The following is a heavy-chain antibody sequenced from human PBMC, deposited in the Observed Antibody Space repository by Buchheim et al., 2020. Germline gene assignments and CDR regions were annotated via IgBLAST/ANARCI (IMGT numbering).Heavy chain of an antibody. CDR2: IRQDGSER. J-gene: IGHJ3*02. Sequence: EVQLVESGGGLVQPGGSLRLSCAASGFTFSSFWMTWVRQAPRKGLEWVANIRQDGSERYYVDSVKGRFTISRDNAKNSLYLQMNSLRAEDTALYYCARDAPRWPGAFDIWGQGT. CDR3: ARDAPRWPGAFDI. D-gene: IGHD4-23*01. V-gene: IGHV3-7*01. CDR1: GFTFSSFW.